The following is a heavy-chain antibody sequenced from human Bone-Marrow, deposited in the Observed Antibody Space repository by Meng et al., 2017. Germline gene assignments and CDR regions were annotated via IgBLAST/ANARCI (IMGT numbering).Heavy chain of an antibody. CDR2: IWHDGSNK. D-gene: IGHD6-19*01. Sequence: GESLKISSAAPGFTFSSYGMHRVRQAPGKGLEWVAVIWHDGSNKYYADSVKGRFTISIDNSKNTLYLQMNSLRAEDTAMYYRARGIAVAGTCWFDPWGQGTLVTVSS. CDR1: GFTFSSYG. J-gene: IGHJ5*02. CDR3: ARGIAVAGTCWFDP. V-gene: IGHV3-33*01.